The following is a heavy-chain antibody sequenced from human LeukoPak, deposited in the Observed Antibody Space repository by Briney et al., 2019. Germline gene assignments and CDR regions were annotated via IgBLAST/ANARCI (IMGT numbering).Heavy chain of an antibody. D-gene: IGHD6-13*01. CDR3: ARDPWYSSSLNRYYYYYMDV. V-gene: IGHV1-2*02. J-gene: IGHJ6*03. Sequence: ASVKVSCKASGYTFTSYYMHWVRQAPGQGLEWMGWINPNSGGTNYAQKFQGRVTMTRDTSISTAYMELSRLRSDDTAVYYCARDPWYSSSLNRYYYYYMDVWGKGTTVTVSS. CDR2: INPNSGGT. CDR1: GYTFTSYY.